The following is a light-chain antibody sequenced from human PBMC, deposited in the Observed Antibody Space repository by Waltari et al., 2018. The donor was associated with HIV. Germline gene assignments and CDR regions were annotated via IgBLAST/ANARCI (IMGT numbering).Light chain of an antibody. Sequence: DIVMTQSPDPLAVSLGERATLHCQSSQNVLYNSNNKNYLAWYQQKPGQPPKLLIYWASTRESGVPDRFSGSGSGTDFTLTISSLQAEDVAVYYCQQYYNIPYTFGQGTKLEIK. CDR1: QNVLYNSNNKNY. J-gene: IGKJ2*01. V-gene: IGKV4-1*01. CDR2: WAS. CDR3: QQYYNIPYT.